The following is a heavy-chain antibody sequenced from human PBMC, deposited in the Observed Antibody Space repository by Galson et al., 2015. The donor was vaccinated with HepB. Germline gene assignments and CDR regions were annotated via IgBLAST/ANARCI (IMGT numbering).Heavy chain of an antibody. V-gene: IGHV4-4*07. CDR2: IYSSGST. Sequence: ETLSLTCTISGDSISSYYWSWIRQSAGKGLEWIGRIYSSGSTNYNPSLKSRVTMSVDTSKNQFSLKLNSLTAADTAVYYCARGSVAAPFDYWGQGTLVTVSA. J-gene: IGHJ4*02. D-gene: IGHD6-19*01. CDR3: ARGSVAAPFDY. CDR1: GDSISSYY.